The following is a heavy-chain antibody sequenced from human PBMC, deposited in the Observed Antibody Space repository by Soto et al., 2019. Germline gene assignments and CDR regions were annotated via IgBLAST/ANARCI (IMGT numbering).Heavy chain of an antibody. CDR3: ARLFSNFRHYFHS. CDR2: IYHSGFT. J-gene: IGHJ4*02. Sequence: QLHLQESGSGLLRPSQTLSLTCSVSGDSLSFAEYSWTWIRQPPGKGLEWIGNIYHSGFTYYRPSLSGRVSISVDNSKNQFSLKLTSVTAADTAVYYCARLFSNFRHYFHSWGQGALVTVSS. V-gene: IGHV4-30-2*01. D-gene: IGHD1-7*01. CDR1: GDSLSFAEYS.